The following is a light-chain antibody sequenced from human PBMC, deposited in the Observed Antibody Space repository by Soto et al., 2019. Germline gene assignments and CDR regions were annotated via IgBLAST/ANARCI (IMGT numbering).Light chain of an antibody. J-gene: IGKJ2*01. CDR2: KAS. Sequence: DIQMTQSPSTLSASVGDRVTITCRASQSISSWLAWYQQKPGKAPKVLIYKASSLESGVPSRFSGSGSGTEFTLTISSLRPDDSATYYCQQYMSYLNTSGQGTKLEIK. CDR3: QQYMSYLNT. CDR1: QSISSW. V-gene: IGKV1-5*03.